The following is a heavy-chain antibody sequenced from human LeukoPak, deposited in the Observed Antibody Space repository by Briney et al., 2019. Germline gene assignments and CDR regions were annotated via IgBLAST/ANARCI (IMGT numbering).Heavy chain of an antibody. CDR3: ARELLGIWFDP. CDR2: ISSGSRTI. CDR1: GFTFSSYS. D-gene: IGHD7-27*01. J-gene: IGHJ5*02. V-gene: IGHV3-48*01. Sequence: GGSLRLSCAASGFTFSSYSMNWVRQAPGKGLEWVSYISSGSRTIDYADSVKGRFTISRDHAKNSLYLQMNSLRAEDTAVYYCARELLGIWFDPWGQGTLVTVSS.